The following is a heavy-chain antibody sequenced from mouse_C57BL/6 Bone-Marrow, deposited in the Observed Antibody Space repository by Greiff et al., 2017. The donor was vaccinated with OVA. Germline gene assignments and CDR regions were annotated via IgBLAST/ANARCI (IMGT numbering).Heavy chain of an antibody. J-gene: IGHJ4*01. V-gene: IGHV1-69*01. CDR2: IDPSDSYT. CDR3: VAYYYAMDY. D-gene: IGHD2-10*01. Sequence: QVQLQQSGAELVMPGASVKLSCKASGYTFTSYWMHWVKQRPGQGLEWIGEIDPSDSYTNYNQKFKGKSTLTVDKSSSTAYMQLSSLTSEDSAVYYCVAYYYAMDYWGQGTSVTVSS. CDR1: GYTFTSYW.